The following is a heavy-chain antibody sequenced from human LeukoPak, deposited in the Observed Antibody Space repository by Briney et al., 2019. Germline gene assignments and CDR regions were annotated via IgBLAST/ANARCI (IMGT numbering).Heavy chain of an antibody. CDR2: INSDGSST. CDR1: GFTFSSYW. CDR3: VRQYSYDSSGYYPWDY. Sequence: GGSLRLSCAASGFTFSSYWMHWVRQAPGKGLVWVSRINSDGSSTTYADSVKGRFTISRDNAKNTLYLQMNSLRAEDTAMYYCVRQYSYDSSGYYPWDYWGQGTLITVSS. D-gene: IGHD3-22*01. J-gene: IGHJ4*02. V-gene: IGHV3-74*01.